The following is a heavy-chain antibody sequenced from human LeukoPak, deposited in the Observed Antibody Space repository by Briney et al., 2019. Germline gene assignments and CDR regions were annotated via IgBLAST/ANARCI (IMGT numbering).Heavy chain of an antibody. Sequence: SETLSLTCAVSGYSISSGYYWGWIRQPPGKELEWIGTIYHSGSTYYNPSLKSRVTISVDTSKNQFSLKLSSVTAADTAVYYCARAGGYSGSYYEFDYWGQGTLVTVSS. V-gene: IGHV4-38-2*01. J-gene: IGHJ4*02. CDR2: IYHSGST. CDR1: GYSISSGYY. D-gene: IGHD1-26*01. CDR3: ARAGGYSGSYYEFDY.